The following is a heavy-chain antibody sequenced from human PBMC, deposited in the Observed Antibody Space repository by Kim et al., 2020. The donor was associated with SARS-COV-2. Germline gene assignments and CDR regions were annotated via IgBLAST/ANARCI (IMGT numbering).Heavy chain of an antibody. CDR2: INHSGST. Sequence: SETLSLTCAVYGGSFSGYYWSWIRQPPGKGLEWIGEINHSGSTNYNPSLKSRVTISVDTSKNQFSLKLSSVTAADTAVYYCARGCRYSYGYRWFDPWGQGTLVTVSS. CDR3: ARGCRYSYGYRWFDP. D-gene: IGHD5-18*01. CDR1: GGSFSGYY. V-gene: IGHV4-34*01. J-gene: IGHJ5*02.